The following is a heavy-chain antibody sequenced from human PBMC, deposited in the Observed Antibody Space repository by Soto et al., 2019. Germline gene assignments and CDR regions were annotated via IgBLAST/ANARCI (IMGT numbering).Heavy chain of an antibody. Sequence: GASVKVSCQASGGTFSSYAISWVLQAPGQGLEWMGGIITIFGTANYAQKFQGRVTITADESTSTAYMELSSLRSEDTAVYYCAKYYYDSSGYYSDYYYGMDVWGQGTTVTVSS. D-gene: IGHD3-22*01. CDR1: GGTFSSYA. CDR2: IITIFGTA. CDR3: AKYYYDSSGYYSDYYYGMDV. J-gene: IGHJ6*02. V-gene: IGHV1-69*13.